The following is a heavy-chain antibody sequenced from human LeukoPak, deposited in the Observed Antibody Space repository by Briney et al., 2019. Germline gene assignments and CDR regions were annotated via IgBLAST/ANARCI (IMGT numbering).Heavy chain of an antibody. CDR1: GFTFSSYW. CDR2: ISSSSSYI. D-gene: IGHD1-26*01. Sequence: PGGSLRLSCAASGFTFSSYWMSWVRQAPGKGLEWVSSISSSSSYIYYADSVKGRFTISRDNSKNTLYLQMNSLRAEDTAVYYCAKIPQREWELPRNYYYYYMDVWGKGTTVTVSS. V-gene: IGHV3-21*01. J-gene: IGHJ6*03. CDR3: AKIPQREWELPRNYYYYYMDV.